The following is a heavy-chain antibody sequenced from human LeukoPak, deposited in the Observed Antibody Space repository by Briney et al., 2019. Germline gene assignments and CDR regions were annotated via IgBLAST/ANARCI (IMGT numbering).Heavy chain of an antibody. CDR1: GYPLCKAC. CDR2: IKSKTDGGTT. V-gene: IGHV3-15*01. Sequence: GGSLRLSCAASGYPLCKACERGLRQAPGKGLEWVGRIKSKTDGGTTDYAAPVKGRFTISRDDSKNTLYLQMNSLKTEDTAVYYRTTGFGEVLGALFDYWGQGTLVTVSS. J-gene: IGHJ4*02. D-gene: IGHD3-10*01. CDR3: TTGFGEVLGALFDY.